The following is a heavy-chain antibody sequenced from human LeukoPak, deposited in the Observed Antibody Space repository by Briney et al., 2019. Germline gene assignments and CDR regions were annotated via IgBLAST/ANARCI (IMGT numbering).Heavy chain of an antibody. J-gene: IGHJ2*01. CDR1: GFTFSAYA. V-gene: IGHV3-21*01. CDR2: ISSSSSYI. CDR3: ARGDGDGYNYSWYFDL. D-gene: IGHD5-24*01. Sequence: PGGSLRLSCEASGFTFSAYAMTWVRQAPGKGLEWVSSISSSSSYIYYADSVKGRFTISRDNAKNSLYLQMNSLRAEDTAVYYCARGDGDGYNYSWYFDLWGRGTLVTVSS.